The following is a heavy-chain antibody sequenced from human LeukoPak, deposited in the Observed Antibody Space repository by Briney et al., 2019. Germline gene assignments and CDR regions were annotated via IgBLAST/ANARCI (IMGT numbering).Heavy chain of an antibody. D-gene: IGHD6-13*01. CDR3: ARERAAAGTYDY. V-gene: IGHV3-21*01. J-gene: IGHJ4*02. CDR2: ISSSSSYI. Sequence: GGSLRLSCAASGFTFSSYSMNWVRQAPGKGLEWVSSISSSSSYIYYADSVKGRFTISRDNAKNSLYLQMNSLRDEDTAVYYCARERAAAGTYDYWGQGTLVTVSS. CDR1: GFTFSSYS.